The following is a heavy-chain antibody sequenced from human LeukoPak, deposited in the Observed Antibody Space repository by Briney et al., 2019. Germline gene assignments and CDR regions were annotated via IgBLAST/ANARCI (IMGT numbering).Heavy chain of an antibody. V-gene: IGHV4-34*01. D-gene: IGHD3-10*01. J-gene: IGHJ5*02. CDR3: ARTKPYYNGSGSYYIFNWFDP. CDR1: GGSFSGYY. Sequence: PSETLSLTCAVYGGSFSGYYWSWIRQPPGKGLEWIGEINHSGSTNYNPSLKSRVTISVDTSKNQFSLKLSSVTAADTSVYYCARTKPYYNGSGSYYIFNWFDPWGQGTLVTVSS. CDR2: INHSGST.